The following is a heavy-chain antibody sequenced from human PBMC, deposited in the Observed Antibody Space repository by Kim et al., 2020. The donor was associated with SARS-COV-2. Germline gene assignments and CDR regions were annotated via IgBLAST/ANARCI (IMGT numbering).Heavy chain of an antibody. Sequence: SETLSLTCTVSGGSISSYYWSWIRQPPGKGLEWIGYIYYSGSTNYNPSLKSRVTISVDTSKNQFSLKLSSVTAADTAVYYCAGTGRGFFGVVNDYYYYYMDVWGKGTTVTVSS. V-gene: IGHV4-59*08. J-gene: IGHJ6*03. CDR2: IYYSGST. CDR3: AGTGRGFFGVVNDYYYYYMDV. D-gene: IGHD3-3*01. CDR1: GGSISSYY.